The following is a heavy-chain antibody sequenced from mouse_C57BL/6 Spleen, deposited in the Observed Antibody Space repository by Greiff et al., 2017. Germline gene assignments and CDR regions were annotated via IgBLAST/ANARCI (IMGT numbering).Heavy chain of an antibody. V-gene: IGHV1-26*01. CDR1: GYTFTDYY. CDR3: ANSNYSWFAY. D-gene: IGHD2-5*01. J-gene: IGHJ3*01. CDR2: INPNNGGT. Sequence: EVQLQQSGPELVKPGASVKISCKASGYTFTDYYMNWVKQSHGKSLEWIGDINPNNGGTSYNQKFKGKATLTVDKSSSTAYMELRSLTSEDSAVYYCANSNYSWFAYWGQGTLVTVSA.